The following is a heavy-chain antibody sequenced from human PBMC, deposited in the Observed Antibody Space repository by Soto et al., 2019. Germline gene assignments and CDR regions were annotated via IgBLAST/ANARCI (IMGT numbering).Heavy chain of an antibody. J-gene: IGHJ4*01. V-gene: IGHV1-3*01. CDR1: GYTFTSYA. CDR3: ARVPNGVIVTYFDY. CDR2: INAGNGNT. D-gene: IGHD3-16*02. Sequence: ASVKVSCKASGYTFTSYAMHWVRQAPGQRLEWMGWINAGNGNTKYSQKFQGRVTITRDTSASTAYMELSSLRSEDTAVYYCARVPNGVIVTYFDYWGHGTLVTGSS.